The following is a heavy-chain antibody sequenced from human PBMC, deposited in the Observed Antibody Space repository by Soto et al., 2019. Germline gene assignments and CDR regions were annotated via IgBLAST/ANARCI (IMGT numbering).Heavy chain of an antibody. D-gene: IGHD3-16*02. CDR3: AAAPDDYVWGSYRYRNAFDI. J-gene: IGHJ3*02. V-gene: IGHV1-58*01. Sequence: QMQLVQSGPEVKKPGTSVKVSCKASGFTFTSSAVQWVRQARGQRLEWIGWIVVGSGNTNYAQKFQERVTITRDMSTSTAYMELSSLRSEDTAVYYCAAAPDDYVWGSYRYRNAFDIWGQGTMVTVSS. CDR2: IVVGSGNT. CDR1: GFTFTSSA.